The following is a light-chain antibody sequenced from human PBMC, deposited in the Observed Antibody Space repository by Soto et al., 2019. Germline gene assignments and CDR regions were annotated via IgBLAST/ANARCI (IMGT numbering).Light chain of an antibody. Sequence: QLVLTQPPSVSGAPGQRVTISCTGSSSNIGAGYDVHWYQQLPGTAPKLLIYGNSNRPSGVPDRFSGSKSGTSASLAITGLQAEDEADYYCQSYDSSLSAREVVFGGGTKLTVL. J-gene: IGLJ2*01. CDR2: GNS. V-gene: IGLV1-40*01. CDR1: SSNIGAGYD. CDR3: QSYDSSLSAREVV.